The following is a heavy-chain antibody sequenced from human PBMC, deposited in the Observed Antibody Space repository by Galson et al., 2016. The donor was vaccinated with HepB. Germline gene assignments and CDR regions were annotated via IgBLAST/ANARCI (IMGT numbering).Heavy chain of an antibody. Sequence: SLRLSCAGSGYTFSTYWMHWVRQVPGKGLVWVSRINEHGSITNYADSVEGRFTISRDNTKNTLYLQLNSLRADDTALYYCARDLAGQGGYWGQGTLVTVSS. CDR3: ARDLAGQGGY. CDR1: GYTFSTYW. V-gene: IGHV3-74*01. D-gene: IGHD6-13*01. J-gene: IGHJ4*02. CDR2: INEHGSIT.